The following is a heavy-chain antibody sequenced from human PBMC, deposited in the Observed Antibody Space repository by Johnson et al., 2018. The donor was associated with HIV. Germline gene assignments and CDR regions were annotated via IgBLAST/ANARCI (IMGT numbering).Heavy chain of an antibody. J-gene: IGHJ3*01. D-gene: IGHD5-18*01. Sequence: QVQLVESGGGLVQPGGSLRLSCSASGFIFSSNAMHWVRQAPGKGLEWVAVISYDGSNKYYADSVKGRFTISRDNSKNTVYLQMNNLRAEDTAVYYCAKVGGYSYGESWGQGTMVTVSS. CDR2: ISYDGSNK. CDR1: GFIFSSNA. V-gene: IGHV3-30-3*01. CDR3: AKVGGYSYGES.